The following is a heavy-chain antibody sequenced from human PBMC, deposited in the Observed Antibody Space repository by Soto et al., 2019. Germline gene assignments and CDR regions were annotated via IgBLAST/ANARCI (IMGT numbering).Heavy chain of an antibody. CDR3: ASGWMAAFDN. CDR2: IYYSGST. V-gene: IGHV4-59*11. J-gene: IGHJ4*02. CDR1: GDSIKTHY. D-gene: IGHD2-2*03. Sequence: ASETLSLTCNVTGDSIKTHYWSWIRQAPGKGLEWIGYIYYSGSTLYNPSLKRRVTISADTAKNQFSLRLTPLTAADTAVYYCASGWMAAFDNWGQGTLVTVSS.